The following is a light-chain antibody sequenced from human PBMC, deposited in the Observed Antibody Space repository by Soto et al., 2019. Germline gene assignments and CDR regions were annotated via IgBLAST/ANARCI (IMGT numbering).Light chain of an antibody. CDR3: ETWDSNTHV. CDR2: LEGSGSY. Sequence: QSVLTQSSSASASLGSSVKLTCTLSGGHRSYIIAWHQQQPGKAPRYLMKLEGSGSYNKGSGVPDRFSGSSSGADRYLTISNLQFEDEADYYCETWDSNTHVFGGGTKLTVL. CDR1: GGHRSYI. J-gene: IGLJ3*02. V-gene: IGLV4-60*02.